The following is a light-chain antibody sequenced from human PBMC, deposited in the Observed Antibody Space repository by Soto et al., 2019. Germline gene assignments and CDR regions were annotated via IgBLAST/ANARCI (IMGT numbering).Light chain of an antibody. J-gene: IGKJ5*01. CDR2: DAS. CDR3: QHRSDWPIT. V-gene: IGKV3D-20*02. Sequence: EIVLTQSPGTLSLSPGERATLSCRASQSVSSSYLAWYQQKPGQAPRLLIYDASSRATGIPDRFSGSGSGTDFTLTISRLEPEDFAIYYCQHRSDWPITFGQGTRLEI. CDR1: QSVSSSY.